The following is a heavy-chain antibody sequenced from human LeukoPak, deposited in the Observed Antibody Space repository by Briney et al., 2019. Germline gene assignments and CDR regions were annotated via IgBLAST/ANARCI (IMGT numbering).Heavy chain of an antibody. CDR1: GFTFSSYA. V-gene: IGHV3-23*01. D-gene: IGHD3-10*01. CDR3: AKDRRAGSYDY. Sequence: GGSLRLSCAASGFTFSSYAMSWVRQAPGKGLEWVSSISGSGDNTYYADSVKGRFTISRDNSKNTLYLQMNSLRAEDTAVYYCAKDRRAGSYDYWGQGTLVTVSS. CDR2: ISGSGDNT. J-gene: IGHJ4*02.